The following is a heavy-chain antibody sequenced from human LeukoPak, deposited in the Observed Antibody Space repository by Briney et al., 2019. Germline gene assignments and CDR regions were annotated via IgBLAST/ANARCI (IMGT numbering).Heavy chain of an antibody. CDR2: ISSSSYI. Sequence: GSLRLSCAASGFTFSSYSMNWVRQAPGKGLEWVSSISSSSYIYYADSVKGRFTISRDNAKNSLYLQMNSLRAEDTAVYYCARAVKVDFAAYYFDYWGQGTLATVSS. V-gene: IGHV3-21*01. CDR3: ARAVKVDFAAYYFDY. D-gene: IGHD3-9*01. CDR1: GFTFSSYS. J-gene: IGHJ4*02.